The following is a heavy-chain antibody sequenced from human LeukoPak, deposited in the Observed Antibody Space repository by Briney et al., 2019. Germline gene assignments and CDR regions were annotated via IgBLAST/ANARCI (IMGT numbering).Heavy chain of an antibody. D-gene: IGHD6-13*01. CDR3: TTLAAGKFDY. Sequence: GGSLRPSCAASGFAFSNGWMNWVRQAPGKGLEWVGRIASRADGGSTHYAAPVKDRFIISRDDSKNTLYLQINSLKTEDTAVYYCTTLAAGKFDYWGQGTLVTVSS. V-gene: IGHV3-15*07. CDR1: GFAFSNGW. J-gene: IGHJ4*02. CDR2: IASRADGGST.